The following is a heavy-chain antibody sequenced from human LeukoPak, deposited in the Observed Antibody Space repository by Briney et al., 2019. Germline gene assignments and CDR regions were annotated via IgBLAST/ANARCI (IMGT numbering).Heavy chain of an antibody. CDR3: ARDRLWSYGGNPGYFDY. V-gene: IGHV3-21*01. J-gene: IGHJ4*02. Sequence: PGGSLRLSCAASGFTFSSYSMNWVRQAPGKGLEWVSSISSSSSYIYYADSVKGRFTISRDNAKNSLYLQMNSLRAEDTAVYYCARDRLWSYGGNPGYFDYWGQGTLVTVSS. CDR2: ISSSSSYI. CDR1: GFTFSSYS. D-gene: IGHD4-23*01.